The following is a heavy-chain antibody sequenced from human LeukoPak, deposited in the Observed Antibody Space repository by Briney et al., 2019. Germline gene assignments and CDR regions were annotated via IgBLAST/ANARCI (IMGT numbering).Heavy chain of an antibody. J-gene: IGHJ4*02. V-gene: IGHV3-7*01. D-gene: IGHD3-16*01. CDR3: GRVRIMGDGPDS. CDR2: MNHDGSDK. CDR1: GFTFRNYW. Sequence: GGSLRLSCAASGFTFRNYWMSWVRQAPGKSLEWVANMNHDGSDKYYVRSVKGRFTISRDNAKNSLFLQLNSLRVEGTAVYYCGRVRIMGDGPDSRGKGTLVTVSS.